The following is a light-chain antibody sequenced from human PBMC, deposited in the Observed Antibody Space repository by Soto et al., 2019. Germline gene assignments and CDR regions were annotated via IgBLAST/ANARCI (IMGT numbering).Light chain of an antibody. CDR3: AAWDVSLNGLYV. CDR2: NNN. V-gene: IGLV1-44*01. J-gene: IGLJ1*01. Sequence: QSVLTQPPSASGTPGXXXXXXXSGSSSNIWSSSVNWYQQLPGTAPKLLIYNNNQWPSGVPDRFSGSKSGTSASLAISGLQSEDEADYYCAAWDVSLNGLYVFGTGTKVTVL. CDR1: SSNIWSSS.